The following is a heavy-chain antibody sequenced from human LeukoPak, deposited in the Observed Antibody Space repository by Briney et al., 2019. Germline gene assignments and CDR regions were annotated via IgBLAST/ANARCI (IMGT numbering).Heavy chain of an antibody. Sequence: PGGSLRLSCAASGVTLSSHWMSSGRQAAGKGLEWVANIKQDGSEKYYVDSVKGRFTISRDNAKNSLYLQMNSLRAEDTAVYYCAEEGERYYFGYWGQGTLVTVSS. V-gene: IGHV3-7*01. CDR2: IKQDGSEK. CDR3: AEEGERYYFGY. J-gene: IGHJ4*02. CDR1: GVTLSSHW.